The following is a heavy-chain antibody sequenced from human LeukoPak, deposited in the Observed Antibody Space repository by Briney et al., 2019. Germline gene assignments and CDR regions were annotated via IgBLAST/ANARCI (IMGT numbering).Heavy chain of an antibody. D-gene: IGHD1-1*01. Sequence: GGSLRLSCAASGFTFSGSAMHWVRQASGKGLEWVGRIGSKANSYATAYAASVKGRFTISRDDSKNTAYLQMNSLKTEDTAVYYCTRTPGTTGTLRYYYYYYMDVWGKGTSVTVSS. J-gene: IGHJ6*03. CDR2: IGSKANSYAT. CDR3: TRTPGTTGTLRYYYYYYMDV. CDR1: GFTFSGSA. V-gene: IGHV3-73*01.